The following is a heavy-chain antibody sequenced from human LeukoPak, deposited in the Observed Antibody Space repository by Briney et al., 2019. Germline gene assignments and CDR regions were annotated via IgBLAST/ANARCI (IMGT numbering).Heavy chain of an antibody. J-gene: IGHJ4*02. D-gene: IGHD2-15*01. CDR2: ISTSSSYI. V-gene: IGHV3-21*01. CDR1: GFTFSNYG. CDR3: AKGNRGVVVANFDY. Sequence: GGSLRLSCAASGFTFSNYGMHWVRQAPGKGLEWLSYISTSSSYIYYADSVKGRFTISRDNSKNTLYLQMNSLRAEDTAVYYCAKGNRGVVVANFDYWGQGTLVTVSS.